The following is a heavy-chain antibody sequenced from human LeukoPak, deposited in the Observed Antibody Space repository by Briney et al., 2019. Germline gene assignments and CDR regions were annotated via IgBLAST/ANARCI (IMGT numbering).Heavy chain of an antibody. CDR3: ARERSGYFDAFDI. D-gene: IGHD3-3*01. V-gene: IGHV3-48*01. J-gene: IGHJ3*02. CDR2: ISSSSSTI. Sequence: GGSLRLSCAASGFTFSSYSMNWVRQAPGKGLEWVSYISSSSSTIYYADSVKGRFTISRDNAKNSLYLQMNSLRAEDTAVYYCARERSGYFDAFDIWGQGTMVTVSS. CDR1: GFTFSSYS.